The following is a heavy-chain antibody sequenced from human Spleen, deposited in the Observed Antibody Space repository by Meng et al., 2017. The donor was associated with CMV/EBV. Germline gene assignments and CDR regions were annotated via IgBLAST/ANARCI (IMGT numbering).Heavy chain of an antibody. Sequence: SETLSLTCTVSGGSISTYYWSWIRQPPGKGLEWIGYVSDSGNTNYNPSLKSRVTISEDTSKNQFSLQLRSVTAADTAVYYCARGSKYYNGPGSYSKVVGDRHWFDPWGQGTLVTVSS. CDR2: VSDSGNT. D-gene: IGHD3-10*01. J-gene: IGHJ5*02. V-gene: IGHV4-59*01. CDR1: GGSISTYY. CDR3: ARGSKYYNGPGSYSKVVGDRHWFDP.